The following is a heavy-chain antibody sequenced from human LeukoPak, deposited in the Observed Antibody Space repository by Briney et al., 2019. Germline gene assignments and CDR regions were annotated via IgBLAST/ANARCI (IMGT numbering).Heavy chain of an antibody. D-gene: IGHD3-10*01. Sequence: ESLKIPWKGSGYSFTSYWIGWVRQLPGKGLRWMGIIYPGDSDTRYSPSFPGQVTISADKSISIASLQLSSLKASDTAMYYCARRYGSGRSGMDVWGQGTTVTVSS. CDR2: IYPGDSDT. J-gene: IGHJ6*02. CDR1: GYSFTSYW. V-gene: IGHV5-51*01. CDR3: ARRYGSGRSGMDV.